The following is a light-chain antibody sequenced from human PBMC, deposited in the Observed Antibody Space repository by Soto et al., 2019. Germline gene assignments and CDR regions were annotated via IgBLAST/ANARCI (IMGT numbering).Light chain of an antibody. Sequence: EIVLTQSPGTLSLSPGERATLSCRASQSVNNNYLAWYQQKPGQAPRLLIYVASSRATGIPDRFSGSGSGTDFTLTIRRLEPEDFAVYYCQQYCNSPVTFGGGTKVEIK. CDR3: QQYCNSPVT. V-gene: IGKV3-20*01. CDR2: VAS. CDR1: QSVNNNY. J-gene: IGKJ4*01.